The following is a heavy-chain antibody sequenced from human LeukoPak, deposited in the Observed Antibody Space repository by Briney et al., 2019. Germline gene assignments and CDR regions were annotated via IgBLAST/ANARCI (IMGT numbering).Heavy chain of an antibody. D-gene: IGHD4/OR15-4a*01. J-gene: IGHJ4*02. CDR1: GFTVSSNS. V-gene: IGHV3-53*01. CDR3: ARRAGAYSHPYDY. CDR2: IYSGGNT. Sequence: GGSLRLSCTVSGFTVSSNSMSWVRQAPGKGLEWVSFIYSGGNTHYSDSLKGRFTISGDNSKNTLYLQMNSLRVEDTAVYYCARRAGAYSHPYDYWGQGTLVTVSS.